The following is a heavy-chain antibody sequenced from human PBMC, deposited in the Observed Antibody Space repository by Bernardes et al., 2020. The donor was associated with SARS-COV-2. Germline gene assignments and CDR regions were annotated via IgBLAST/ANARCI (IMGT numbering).Heavy chain of an antibody. D-gene: IGHD2-2*01. CDR2: FDPEDGET. Sequence: ASVKVSCKVSGYTLTELSMHWVRQAPGKGLEWMGGFDPEDGETIYAQKFQGRVTMTEDTSTDTAYMELSSLRSEDTAVYYCATAPSIVVGGWFDPWGQGTLVTVSS. J-gene: IGHJ5*02. CDR1: GYTLTELS. V-gene: IGHV1-24*01. CDR3: ATAPSIVVGGWFDP.